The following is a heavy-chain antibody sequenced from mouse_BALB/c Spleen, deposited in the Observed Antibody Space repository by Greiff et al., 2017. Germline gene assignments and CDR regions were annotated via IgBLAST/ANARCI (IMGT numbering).Heavy chain of an antibody. Sequence: VKLKESGPGLVAPSQSLSITCTVSGFSLTSYGVHWVRQPPGKGLEWLGVIWAGGSTNYNSALMSRLSISKDNSKSQVFLKMNSLQTDDTAMYYCARDPNLPFAYWGQGTLVTVSA. J-gene: IGHJ3*01. CDR2: IWAGGST. V-gene: IGHV2-9*02. CDR1: GFSLTSYG. CDR3: ARDPNLPFAY. D-gene: IGHD6-1*01.